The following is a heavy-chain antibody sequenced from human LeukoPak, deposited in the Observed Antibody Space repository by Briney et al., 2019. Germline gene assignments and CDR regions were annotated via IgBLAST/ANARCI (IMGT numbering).Heavy chain of an antibody. Sequence: GGSLRLSCAASGFTFSSYAMHWVRQAPGKGLEWVAVISYDGSNKYYADSVKGRFTISRDNSKNTLYLQMNSLRAEDTAVYYCARALPAAPFDYWGQGTLVTVSS. CDR3: ARALPAAPFDY. D-gene: IGHD2-2*01. V-gene: IGHV3-30*04. J-gene: IGHJ4*02. CDR1: GFTFSSYA. CDR2: ISYDGSNK.